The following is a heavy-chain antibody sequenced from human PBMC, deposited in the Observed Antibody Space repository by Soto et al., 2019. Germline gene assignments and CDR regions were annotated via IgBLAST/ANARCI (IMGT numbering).Heavy chain of an antibody. Sequence: EVQLVESGGDLVQPGGSLRLSCVASGFTFSDPYMDWVRQAPGKGLEWVGRIRNKANNYTTEYAASVKGRFSISRDDSQNSLYLQLNSLKTEDTAVYFCAREGAVYVFDSWGRGTPVTVSS. J-gene: IGHJ4*02. D-gene: IGHD2-8*01. CDR3: AREGAVYVFDS. CDR2: IRNKANNYTT. V-gene: IGHV3-72*01. CDR1: GFTFSDPY.